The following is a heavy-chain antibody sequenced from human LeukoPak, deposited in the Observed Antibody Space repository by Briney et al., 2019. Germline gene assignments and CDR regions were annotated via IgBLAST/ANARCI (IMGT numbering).Heavy chain of an antibody. D-gene: IGHD6-13*01. CDR1: GYSISTGYY. CDR2: IYHSGNS. Sequence: SETLSLTCTVSGYSISTGYYWGGIRQPPGEGLEWIASIYHSGNSYYNPSLKSRVTISIDTSRNHFSLKLSSVTAADTALYYCARILSDSSRDWFDPWGQGALVTVSS. CDR3: ARILSDSSRDWFDP. J-gene: IGHJ5*02. V-gene: IGHV4-38-2*02.